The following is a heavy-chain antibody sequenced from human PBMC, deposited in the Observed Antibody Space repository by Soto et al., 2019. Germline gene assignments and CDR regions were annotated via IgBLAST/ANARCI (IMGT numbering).Heavy chain of an antibody. CDR2: IYGSGST. CDR1: GGPISGYY. Sequence: LSLTCTVSGGPISGYYWNWIRQPAGKGLEWIGRIYGSGSTNYNPSLKSRVTMSVDTSRKQFSLRLSSVTAADTAIYYCARDFYDSSGFAQAYFDYWGRGTLVTVSS. D-gene: IGHD3-22*01. J-gene: IGHJ4*02. V-gene: IGHV4-4*07. CDR3: ARDFYDSSGFAQAYFDY.